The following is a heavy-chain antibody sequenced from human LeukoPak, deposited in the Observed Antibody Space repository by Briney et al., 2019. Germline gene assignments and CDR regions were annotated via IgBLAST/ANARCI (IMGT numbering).Heavy chain of an antibody. CDR1: GGSFSGYY. Sequence: PSETLSLTCAVSGGSFSGYYWSWIRQPPGKGLEWIGSIYYSGSTYYNPSLKSRLTILFDTSKKQFSLEVTSVTAADTAVYYCARVTTHYYFGMEAWGHGTTVTVSS. CDR2: IYYSGST. J-gene: IGHJ6*02. D-gene: IGHD4-11*01. CDR3: ARVTTHYYFGMEA. V-gene: IGHV4-34*09.